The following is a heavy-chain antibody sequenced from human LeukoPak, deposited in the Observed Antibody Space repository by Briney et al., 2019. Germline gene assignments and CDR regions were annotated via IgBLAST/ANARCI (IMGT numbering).Heavy chain of an antibody. CDR1: GFTLSSYG. CDR3: ARDHTPFTVLSRFDP. J-gene: IGHJ5*02. Sequence: PGRSLRLSCAASGFTLSSYGMHWVRQAPGKGLEWVAVIWYDGSNKYYADSVKGRFTISRDNSKNTLYLQMNSLRAEDTAVYYCARDHTPFTVLSRFDPWGQGTLVTVSS. CDR2: IWYDGSNK. D-gene: IGHD2-2*02. V-gene: IGHV3-33*01.